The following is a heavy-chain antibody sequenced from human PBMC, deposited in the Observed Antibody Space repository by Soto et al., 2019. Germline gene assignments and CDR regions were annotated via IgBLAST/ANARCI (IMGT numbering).Heavy chain of an antibody. CDR1: GGTFSSYT. CDR2: IIPILGIA. J-gene: IGHJ5*02. V-gene: IGHV1-69*02. D-gene: IGHD3-10*01. CDR3: ALSDGSGSYYRT. Sequence: SVKVSCKASGGTFSSYTISWVRQAPGQGLEWMGRIIPILGIANYAQKFQGRVTITADKSTSTAYMELSSLRSEDTAVYYCALSDGSGSYYRTWGQGNLVTVSS.